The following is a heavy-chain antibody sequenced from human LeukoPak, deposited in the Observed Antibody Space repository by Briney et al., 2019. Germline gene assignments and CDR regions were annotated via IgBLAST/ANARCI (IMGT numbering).Heavy chain of an antibody. Sequence: PSETLSLTCSVSGASTTNSRYYWVWIRQPPGKGLEWIGSVSYKGVTYYGPSFRSRFAISIDTSRDQFSLSLASVTAADTAVYYCAPLTMSGLGIIPPASWGQGTLVTVSS. V-gene: IGHV4-39*01. CDR2: VSYKGVT. CDR3: APLTMSGLGIIPPAS. D-gene: IGHD3/OR15-3a*01. CDR1: GASTTNSRYY. J-gene: IGHJ5*02.